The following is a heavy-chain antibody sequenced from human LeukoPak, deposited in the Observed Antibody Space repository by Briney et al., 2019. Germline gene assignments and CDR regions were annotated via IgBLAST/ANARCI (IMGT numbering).Heavy chain of an antibody. V-gene: IGHV3-23*01. D-gene: IGHD3-22*01. CDR3: TRLLDYNGYYYGAFDY. CDR1: GFTFSMYG. J-gene: IGHJ4*02. Sequence: GGSLRLSCAVSGFTFSMYGMGWVRQAPGKGLEWVSGISDSGDSTYYADSVKGRFTVSRDNSKNTLSLQMNSLRAEDTAVYYCTRLLDYNGYYYGAFDYWGQGTLVTVSS. CDR2: ISDSGDST.